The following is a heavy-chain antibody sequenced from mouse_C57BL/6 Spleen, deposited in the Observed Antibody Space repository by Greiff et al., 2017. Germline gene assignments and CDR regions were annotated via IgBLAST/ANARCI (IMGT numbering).Heavy chain of an antibody. CDR2: INPNNGGT. D-gene: IGHD1-1*01. CDR1: GYTFTDYN. V-gene: IGHV1-22*01. J-gene: IGHJ4*01. CDR3: ARGGTTVVRYYAMDY. Sequence: VQLQQSGPELVKPGASVKMSCKASGYTFTDYNMHWVKQSHGKSLEWIGYINPNNGGTSYNQKFKGKATLTVNKSSSTAYMELRSLTSEDSAVYYCARGGTTVVRYYAMDYWGQGTSVTVSS.